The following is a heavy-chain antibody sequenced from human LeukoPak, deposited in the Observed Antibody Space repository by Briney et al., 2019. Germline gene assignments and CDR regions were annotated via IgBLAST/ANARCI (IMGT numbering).Heavy chain of an antibody. CDR1: GFTFDDYG. J-gene: IGHJ4*02. Sequence: GGSLRLSCAASGFTFDDYGMSWVRQAPGKGLEWVSGINWNGGSTGYADSVKGRFTISRDNAKNSLYLQMNSLRAEDTALYHCARDRDGSGSYYVDYWGQGTLVTVSS. V-gene: IGHV3-20*01. CDR3: ARDRDGSGSYYVDY. D-gene: IGHD3-10*01. CDR2: INWNGGST.